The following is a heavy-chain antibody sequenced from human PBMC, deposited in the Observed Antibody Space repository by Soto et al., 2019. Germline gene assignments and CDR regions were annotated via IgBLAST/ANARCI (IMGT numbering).Heavy chain of an antibody. Sequence: ASVKVSCKASGYTFTRYTMNWVRQAPGQRLEWMGWINPDNGNTKSSQKFQDRVIITRDTSASTAYMDLSSLRSEDTAVYYCARGIATGQLDPWGQGTLITVSS. J-gene: IGHJ5*02. D-gene: IGHD2-15*01. V-gene: IGHV1-3*01. CDR2: INPDNGNT. CDR3: ARGIATGQLDP. CDR1: GYTFTRYT.